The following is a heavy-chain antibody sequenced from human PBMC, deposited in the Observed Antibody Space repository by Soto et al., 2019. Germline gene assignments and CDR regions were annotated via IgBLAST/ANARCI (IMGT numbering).Heavy chain of an antibody. J-gene: IGHJ6*02. Sequence: EVQLVESGGGLVKPGGSLRLSCAASGFTFSSYSLNWVRQAPGKGMVWVSSISSSSSYIYYADSVKGRFTISRDNAKNSLYLQMNSLRAEDTAVYYCAREDSSGWYGYYYYGMDVWGQGTTVTVSS. CDR3: AREDSSGWYGYYYYGMDV. CDR2: ISSSSSYI. V-gene: IGHV3-21*01. CDR1: GFTFSSYS. D-gene: IGHD6-19*01.